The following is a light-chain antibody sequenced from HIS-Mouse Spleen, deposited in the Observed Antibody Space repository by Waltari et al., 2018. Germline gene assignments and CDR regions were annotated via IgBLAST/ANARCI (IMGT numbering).Light chain of an antibody. J-gene: IGLJ1*01. CDR2: EVS. CDR3: SSYTSSSTYV. V-gene: IGLV2-14*01. Sequence: QSALTQPASVSGSPGQSITISCTGTSSYVGGYNYLSWYQQHPGKAPKLMIYEVSNRPSGVSNRFSGSKSGNTASLTISGLQAEDEADYYCSSYTSSSTYVFGTGTKVTVL. CDR1: SSYVGGYNY.